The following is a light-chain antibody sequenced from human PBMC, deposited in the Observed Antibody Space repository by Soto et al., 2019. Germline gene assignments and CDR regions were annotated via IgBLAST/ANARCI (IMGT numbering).Light chain of an antibody. J-gene: IGKJ3*01. V-gene: IGKV1-5*01. CDR1: QSISSL. CDR2: DAS. CDR3: QQYNSYPFT. Sequence: DIQMTQSPSTLSASVGDRVTITCRASQSISSLLAWYQQKPGKAPKFLIYDASSLESGVPSRFSGSGSGTEFTLTISSLQPDDFATYYCQQYNSYPFTFGPGTKVDIK.